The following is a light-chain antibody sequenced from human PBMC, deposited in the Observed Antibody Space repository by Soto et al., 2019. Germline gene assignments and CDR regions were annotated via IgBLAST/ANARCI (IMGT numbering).Light chain of an antibody. V-gene: IGLV2-14*01. J-gene: IGLJ1*01. CDR1: SSDVGDYNF. CDR2: EVS. CDR3: SSYTSSTTRGIYV. Sequence: QSVLTQPASVSGSPGQSIVISCTGTSSDVGDYNFVSWYQQHPGKAPKLMIYEVSNRPSGVSNRFSGSKSGNTASLTISGLQDEDEADYYCSSYTSSTTRGIYVFGNGTKVTVL.